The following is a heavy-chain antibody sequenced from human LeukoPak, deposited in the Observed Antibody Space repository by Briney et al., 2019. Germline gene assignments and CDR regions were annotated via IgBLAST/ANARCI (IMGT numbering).Heavy chain of an antibody. V-gene: IGHV3-23*01. CDR1: GFTFTSYA. D-gene: IGHD1-26*01. Sequence: GGSLRLSCAASGFTFTSYAMTWVRQAPGKGLEWVSAISGSGASTYYADSVKGRFTISRDNSKNTLFLQINSLRAEDTAVYYCAKGPSGSYYIFDYWGQGTLVTVSS. J-gene: IGHJ4*02. CDR2: ISGSGAST. CDR3: AKGPSGSYYIFDY.